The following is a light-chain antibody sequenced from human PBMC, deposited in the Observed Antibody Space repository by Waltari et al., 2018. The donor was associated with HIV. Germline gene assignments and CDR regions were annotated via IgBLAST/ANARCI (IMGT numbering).Light chain of an antibody. V-gene: IGKV3-15*01. J-gene: IGKJ1*01. CDR1: QSISIN. CDR3: QQYNDWPPWT. Sequence: EIVMTQSPATLSVSPGEGVTLSCRASQSISINLAWYQQKFGQAPRLLIYGASTRATGIPAKFSGSGSGTEFTLTISSLQSEDFAVYYCQQYNDWPPWTFGQGTKVEVK. CDR2: GAS.